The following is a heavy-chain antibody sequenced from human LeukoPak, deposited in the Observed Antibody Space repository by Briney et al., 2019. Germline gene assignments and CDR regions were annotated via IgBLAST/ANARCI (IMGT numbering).Heavy chain of an antibody. CDR1: GDSFSSNSAA. V-gene: IGHV6-1*01. CDR3: ARNSRERFGEFNEASAFDI. Sequence: SQTLSLTCAISGDSFSSNSAAWNWIRQSPSRGLEWLGRTYYRSKWYNDYAVSVKSRITINPDTSKNQFSLQLNSVTPEDTAVYYCARNSRERFGEFNEASAFDIWGQGTMVTVSS. J-gene: IGHJ3*02. D-gene: IGHD3-10*01. CDR2: TYYRSKWYN.